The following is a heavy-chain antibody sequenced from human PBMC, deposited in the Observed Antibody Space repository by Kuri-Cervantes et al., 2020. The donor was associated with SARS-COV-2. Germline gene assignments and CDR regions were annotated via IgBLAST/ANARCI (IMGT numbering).Heavy chain of an antibody. D-gene: IGHD7-27*01. J-gene: IGHJ4*02. CDR3: ARDLRLGKSLDY. CDR2: IGPSNTYI. V-gene: IGHV3-21*06. CDR1: GFTFRSYN. Sequence: ETLSLTCAASGFTFRSYNMKWVRQAPGKGLEWVSGIGPSNTYIYYADSVKGRFIISRDNAKNSLYLQMSSLRAEDTAVYYCARDLRLGKSLDYWGQGTLVTVSS.